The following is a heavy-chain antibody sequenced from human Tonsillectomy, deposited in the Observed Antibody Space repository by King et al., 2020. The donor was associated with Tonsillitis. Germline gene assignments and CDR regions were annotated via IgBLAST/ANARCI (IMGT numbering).Heavy chain of an antibody. Sequence: ESGGGLVQPGGSLRLSCAASGFTFSTYAMSWVRQAPGRGLEWVSTISGIVSSTYYPESMKGRFTISRDKSKNTLYLQMSSLRAEDTAVYYFANTKIAVAAFDYWGQGTLVTVSS. D-gene: IGHD6-19*01. J-gene: IGHJ4*02. CDR3: ANTKIAVAAFDY. CDR1: GFTFSTYA. CDR2: ISGIVSST. V-gene: IGHV3-23*01.